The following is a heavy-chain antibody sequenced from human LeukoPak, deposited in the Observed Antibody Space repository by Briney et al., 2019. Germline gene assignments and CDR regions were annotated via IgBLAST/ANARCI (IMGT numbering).Heavy chain of an antibody. V-gene: IGHV3-7*01. J-gene: IGHJ4*02. CDR1: GFTFSSYW. D-gene: IGHD4-17*01. CDR2: IKQDGSEK. Sequence: GGSLRPSCAASGFTFSSYWMSWVRRAPGKGLEWVANIKQDGSEKYYVDSVKGRFTISRDNAKNSLYLQMNSLRAEDTAVYYCARVFRDMTTKIFDYWGQGTLVTVSS. CDR3: ARVFRDMTTKIFDY.